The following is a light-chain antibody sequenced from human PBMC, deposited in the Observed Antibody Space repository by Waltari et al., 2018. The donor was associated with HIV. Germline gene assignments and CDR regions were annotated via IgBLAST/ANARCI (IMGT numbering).Light chain of an antibody. Sequence: AVTQPASVSGLLSQSITLSCTVDYIDFSLYKFVSWYQQHSDTPPRLLLHDVDSRASGVSDRFSGSMSGNTASLTISGLRAEDEGHYYCASFTDDNTVIFGGGTEVTVL. CDR3: ASFTDDNTVI. V-gene: IGLV2-14*03. CDR2: DVD. CDR1: YIDFSLYKF. J-gene: IGLJ2*01.